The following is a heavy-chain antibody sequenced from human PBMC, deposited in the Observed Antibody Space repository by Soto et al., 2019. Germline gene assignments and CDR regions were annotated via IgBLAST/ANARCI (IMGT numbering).Heavy chain of an antibody. CDR3: AHRRGVSLRGWFDP. CDR2: IYWDDDK. J-gene: IGHJ5*02. V-gene: IGHV2-5*02. Sequence: QITLKESGPTLVKPTQTLTLTCTFSGFSLSTRGVGVGWIRQPPGKALEWLALIYWDDDKRYSPSLKSRLTITKDTSKNQLVLTITNMDPVDTATYYCAHRRGVSLRGWFDPWGQGTLVTVSS. CDR1: GFSLSTRGVG. D-gene: IGHD3-10*01.